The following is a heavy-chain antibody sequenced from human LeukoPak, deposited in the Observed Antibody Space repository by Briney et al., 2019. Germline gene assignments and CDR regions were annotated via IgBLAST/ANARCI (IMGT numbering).Heavy chain of an antibody. D-gene: IGHD3-9*01. CDR1: GASISSGRFW. CDR2: VYNSGTT. J-gene: IGHJ3*02. CDR3: ARQGYDILTGYIDAFDI. V-gene: IGHV4-31*03. Sequence: SETLSLTCTVSGASISSGRFWRSWIRQHPGKGLEWIGYVYNSGTTYYSPSLRSRLSMSVDTSKNQFSLNLRSVTAADTAVYYCARQGYDILTGYIDAFDIWGQGTMVTVSS.